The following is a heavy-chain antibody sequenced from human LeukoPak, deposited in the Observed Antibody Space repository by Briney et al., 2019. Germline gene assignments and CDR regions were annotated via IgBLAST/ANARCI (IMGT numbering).Heavy chain of an antibody. CDR3: ARVQGGGYRTADY. V-gene: IGHV3-30*04. CDR2: IIENGSNQ. CDR1: GFTFSNYI. D-gene: IGHD6-19*01. Sequence: PGRSLRLSCAASGFTFSNYIMHWVRQAPGKGLDWVAVIIENGSNQYYADSVKGRFTISRDNSKNTLFLQMNSLGGEDTAMYYCARVQGGGYRTADYWGQGTLVTVSS. J-gene: IGHJ4*02.